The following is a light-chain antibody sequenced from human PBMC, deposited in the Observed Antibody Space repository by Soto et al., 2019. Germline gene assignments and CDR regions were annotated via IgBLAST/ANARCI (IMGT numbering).Light chain of an antibody. V-gene: IGKV3-15*01. J-gene: IGKJ4*01. CDR3: QQYNDWLS. Sequence: EIVMTQSPATLSVSPGERATLSCRASQSVSSNLAWYHQKPGQPPRLLIYDASTRATGLPARFSGSGSGTEFTLTISSLQSEDFGVYFWQQYNDWLSFGGGTKVEIK. CDR2: DAS. CDR1: QSVSSN.